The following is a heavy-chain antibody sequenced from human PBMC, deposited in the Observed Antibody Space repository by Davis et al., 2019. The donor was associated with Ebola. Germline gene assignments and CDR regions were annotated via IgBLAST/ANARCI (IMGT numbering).Heavy chain of an antibody. J-gene: IGHJ5*02. V-gene: IGHV4-59*01. CDR3: ARGGIVVVPAARGWFDP. D-gene: IGHD2-2*01. CDR2: FYYSGST. CDR1: GGSISSYY. Sequence: MPSETLSLTCTVSGGSISSYYWSWIRQPPGKGLEWIGYFYYSGSTNYNPSLKSRVTISVDTSKNQFSLKLSSVTAADTAVYYCARGGIVVVPAARGWFDPWGRGTLVTVSS.